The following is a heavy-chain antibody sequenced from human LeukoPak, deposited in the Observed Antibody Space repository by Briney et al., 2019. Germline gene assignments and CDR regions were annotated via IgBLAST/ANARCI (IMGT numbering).Heavy chain of an antibody. CDR2: INPKSGGT. Sequence: GASVKVSCKASGYTFTGYYMYWVRQAPGQGLEWMGWINPKSGGTNYAQKFQGRVTMTRDTSISTAYMELSRLRSDDTAVYYCARSNWNHGADYWGQGTLVTVSS. CDR1: GYTFTGYY. V-gene: IGHV1-2*02. D-gene: IGHD1-1*01. CDR3: ARSNWNHGADY. J-gene: IGHJ4*02.